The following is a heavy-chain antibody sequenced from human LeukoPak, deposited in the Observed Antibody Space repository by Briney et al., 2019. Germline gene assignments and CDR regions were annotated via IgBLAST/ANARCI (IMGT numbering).Heavy chain of an antibody. J-gene: IGHJ5*02. CDR1: GFTFSSYW. D-gene: IGHD6-6*01. Sequence: PGGSLRLSCAASGFTFSSYWMSWVRPAPGKGLEWVANIKQDGSEKYYVDSVKGRFTISRDNAKNSLYLQMNSQRAEDTAVYYCARSSIAARGWFDPWGQGTLVTVSS. V-gene: IGHV3-7*05. CDR3: ARSSIAARGWFDP. CDR2: IKQDGSEK.